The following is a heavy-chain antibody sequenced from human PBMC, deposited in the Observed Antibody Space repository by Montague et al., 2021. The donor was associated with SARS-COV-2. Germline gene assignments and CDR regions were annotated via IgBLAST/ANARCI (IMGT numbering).Heavy chain of an antibody. Sequence: SETLSLTCAVYGGSFSGYYWNWIRQPPGTGLEWIGEINYSGSANYNPSLKRRVTISVDTSKNQFSLKLNSVTAADTAVYYCARLGEGVVPAPILGVGPSYAYFNMDVWGKGATVTVSS. CDR2: INYSGSA. J-gene: IGHJ6*03. D-gene: IGHD2-2*02. CDR3: ARLGEGVVPAPILGVGPSYAYFNMDV. V-gene: IGHV4-34*01. CDR1: GGSFSGYY.